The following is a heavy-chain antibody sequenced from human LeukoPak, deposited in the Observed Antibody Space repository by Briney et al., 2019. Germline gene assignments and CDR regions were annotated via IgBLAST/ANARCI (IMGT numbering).Heavy chain of an antibody. J-gene: IGHJ4*02. CDR3: ASASGWKYFFEY. CDR1: GGSISSGSYC. CDR2: IYNSGTT. D-gene: IGHD6-19*01. V-gene: IGHV4-61*01. Sequence: SETLSLTCTVSGGSISSGSYCWSWIRQPPGKGLEWIGYIYNSGTTNCNPSLKSRVTISVDTSKNQFSLKLSSVTAADTAVYYCASASGWKYFFEYWGQGTLVTVSS.